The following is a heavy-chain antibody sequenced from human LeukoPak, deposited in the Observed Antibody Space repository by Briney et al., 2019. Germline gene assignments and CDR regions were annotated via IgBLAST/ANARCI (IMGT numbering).Heavy chain of an antibody. V-gene: IGHV1-2*02. CDR2: INPNSGGT. D-gene: IGHD3-22*01. Sequence: XASVKVSCKASGYTFTGYYMHWVRQAPGQGLEWMGWINPNSGGTNYAQKFQGRVTMTRDTSISTAYMELSRLRSDDTAVYYCARVDRWYYYDSTDAFDIWGQGTMVTVSS. J-gene: IGHJ3*02. CDR1: GYTFTGYY. CDR3: ARVDRWYYYDSTDAFDI.